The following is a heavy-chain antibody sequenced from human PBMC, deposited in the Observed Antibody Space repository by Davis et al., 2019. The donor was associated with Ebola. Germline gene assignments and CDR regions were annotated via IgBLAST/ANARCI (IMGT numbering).Heavy chain of an antibody. CDR3: ARGWRATMIVVVITTDYGMDV. Sequence: SETLSLTCTVSGGSISRTSYYWGWIRQPPGKGLEWIGSIYYSGSTYYNPSLESRVTISVDTSKNQFSLKLSSVTAADTAVYYCARGWRATMIVVVITTDYGMDVWGQGTTVTVSS. D-gene: IGHD3-22*01. CDR2: IYYSGST. V-gene: IGHV4-39*01. J-gene: IGHJ6*02. CDR1: GGSISRTSYY.